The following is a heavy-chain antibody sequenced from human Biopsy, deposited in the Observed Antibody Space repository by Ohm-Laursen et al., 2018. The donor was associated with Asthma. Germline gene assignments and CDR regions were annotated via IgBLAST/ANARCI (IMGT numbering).Heavy chain of an antibody. Sequence: SLRLSCSASGFTVSRDHMFWVRQAPGKGLEWVSVIYSGGTSHTADSVRGRSTISRDYSKNMLYLQMHSLRAEDTAVYYCARGDSSNWSHYYFDYWGQGTLVTVSS. D-gene: IGHD3-22*01. CDR3: ARGDSSNWSHYYFDY. V-gene: IGHV3-53*01. CDR2: IYSGGTS. J-gene: IGHJ4*02. CDR1: GFTVSRDH.